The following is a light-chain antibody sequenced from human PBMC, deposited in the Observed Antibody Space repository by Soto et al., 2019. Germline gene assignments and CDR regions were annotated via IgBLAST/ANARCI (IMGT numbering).Light chain of an antibody. V-gene: IGLV2-23*02. CDR1: SGDIGSYNL. CDR2: EVN. CDR3: CSYAGNSTPFV. Sequence: QSALTQSASVSGSPGQSITISCTGTSGDIGSYNLVSWYQHHPGKAPQLMIYEVNKRPSGVSDRFSGSKSGNTASLTISGLQSEDETDYYCCSYAGNSTPFVFGTGTKLTVL. J-gene: IGLJ1*01.